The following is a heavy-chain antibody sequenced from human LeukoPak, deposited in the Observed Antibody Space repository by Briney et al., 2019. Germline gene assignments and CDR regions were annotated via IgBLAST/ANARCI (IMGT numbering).Heavy chain of an antibody. CDR1: GFSFRNYW. V-gene: IGHV3-15*01. CDR3: TTLGDGGYYYYYMDV. CDR2: IKSKIDGGTT. J-gene: IGHJ6*03. Sequence: PGGSLRLSCATSGFSFRNYWMSWVRQAPGKGLEWVGRIKSKIDGGTTDYAVPVKGRFTISRDDSKNTLYLQMISLKTEDTAVYYCTTLGDGGYYYYYMDVWGKGTTVTISS.